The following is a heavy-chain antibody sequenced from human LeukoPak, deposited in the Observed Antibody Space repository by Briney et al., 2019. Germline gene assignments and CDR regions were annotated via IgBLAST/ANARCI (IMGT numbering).Heavy chain of an antibody. CDR2: IKEDGSEK. J-gene: IGHJ4*02. CDR3: ARFIRGVTQSSYDS. Sequence: GGSLRLSCAASGFTFSSYWMSWVRQAPGKGLEWVANIKEDGSEKYNVDSVKGLFTISRDNAKNSLYLQMNSLRAEDTAVYYCARFIRGVTQSSYDSWGQGTLVTVSS. CDR1: GFTFSSYW. D-gene: IGHD3-10*01. V-gene: IGHV3-7*01.